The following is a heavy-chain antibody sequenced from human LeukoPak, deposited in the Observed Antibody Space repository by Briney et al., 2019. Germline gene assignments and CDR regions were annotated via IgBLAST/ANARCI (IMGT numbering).Heavy chain of an antibody. J-gene: IGHJ4*02. D-gene: IGHD3-3*01. CDR3: TTETPNYDFRSGYSLEY. Sequence: GGSLRLSCAASGFTFSNAWMSWVRQAPGKGLEWVGRIKSKTDGGTTDYAAPVKGRFTISRDDSKNTLYLQMNSLKTEDTAVYYCTTETPNYDFRSGYSLEYWGQGTLVTVSS. CDR1: GFTFSNAW. CDR2: IKSKTDGGTT. V-gene: IGHV3-15*01.